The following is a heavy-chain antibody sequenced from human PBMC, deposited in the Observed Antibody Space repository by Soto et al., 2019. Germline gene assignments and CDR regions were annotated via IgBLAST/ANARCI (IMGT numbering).Heavy chain of an antibody. J-gene: IGHJ4*02. D-gene: IGHD3-22*01. CDR2: IIPMFGTT. Sequence: GASVKVSCKASGGTFSTYTMSWVRQAPGQGLEWMGGIIPMFGTTTYAENFQGRVTITADESTSTAYMELTSLRVEDTAVYYCARDGYYYDSSGYNPLDYWGQGTLVTVSS. V-gene: IGHV1-69*13. CDR3: ARDGYYYDSSGYNPLDY. CDR1: GGTFSTYT.